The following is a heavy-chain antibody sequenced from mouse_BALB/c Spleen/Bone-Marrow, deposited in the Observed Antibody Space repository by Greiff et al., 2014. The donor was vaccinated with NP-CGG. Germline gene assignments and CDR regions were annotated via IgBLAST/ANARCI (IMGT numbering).Heavy chain of an antibody. D-gene: IGHD1-2*01. CDR1: GFNIKDTY. CDR3: ARSLYGYTATFDY. CDR2: IDPANGNT. V-gene: IGHV14-3*02. J-gene: IGHJ2*01. Sequence: VHVKQSGAELVKPGASVKLSCTASGFNIKDTYMHWVKQRPEQGLEWIGRIDPANGNTKYDPKFQGKATITADTSSNTAYLQLSSLTSEDTAVYYCARSLYGYTATFDYWGQGTPLTVSS.